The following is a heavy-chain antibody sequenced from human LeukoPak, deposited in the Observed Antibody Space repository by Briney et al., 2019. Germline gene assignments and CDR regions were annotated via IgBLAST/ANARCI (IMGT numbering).Heavy chain of an antibody. CDR1: GFTFSSSA. D-gene: IGHD2-15*01. J-gene: IGHJ4*02. CDR3: AKQLGYCSDGSCYFPY. Sequence: GGSLRLSCAASGFTFSSSAMSWVRQAPGKGLEWVSAISNNGGYTYYADSVQGRFTISRDNSKSTLGLQMNSLRAEDTAVYYCAKQLGYCSDGSCYFPYWGQGTLVTVSS. V-gene: IGHV3-23*01. CDR2: ISNNGGYT.